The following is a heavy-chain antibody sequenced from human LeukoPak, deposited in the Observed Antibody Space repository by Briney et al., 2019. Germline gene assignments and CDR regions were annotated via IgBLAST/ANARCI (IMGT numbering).Heavy chain of an antibody. CDR1: GINFRGYW. CDR3: ARDLGHTGYDLYDY. D-gene: IGHD5-12*01. Sequence: GGSLRLSCAVSGINFRGYWMAWVRQAPGKGLEWVANMKQDGSEKYYVDSVKGRFTISRDNAKNSLYLEMNSLRVEDTGVYYCARDLGHTGYDLYDYWGQGTLVTVSS. CDR2: MKQDGSEK. J-gene: IGHJ4*02. V-gene: IGHV3-7*01.